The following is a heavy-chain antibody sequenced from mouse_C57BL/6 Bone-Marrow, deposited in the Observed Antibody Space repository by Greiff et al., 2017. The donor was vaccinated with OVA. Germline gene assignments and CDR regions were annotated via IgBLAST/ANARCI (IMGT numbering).Heavy chain of an antibody. Sequence: EVQRVESGGGLVQPGGSLKLSCAASGFTFSDYGMAWVRQAPRKGPEWVAFISNLAYSIYYAATVTGRLTISRENAKNTLYLEMSSLRSEDTAMYYGARRGYDYDYYAMDYWGQGTSVTVSS. J-gene: IGHJ4*01. D-gene: IGHD2-4*01. CDR2: ISNLAYSI. V-gene: IGHV5-15*01. CDR1: GFTFSDYG. CDR3: ARRGYDYDYYAMDY.